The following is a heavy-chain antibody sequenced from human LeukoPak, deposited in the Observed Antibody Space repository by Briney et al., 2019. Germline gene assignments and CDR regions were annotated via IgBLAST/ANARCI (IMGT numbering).Heavy chain of an antibody. V-gene: IGHV3-48*03. Sequence: GGSLRLSCAASGFTFSSYEMNWVRQAPGKGLEWVSYISSSGSTIYYADSVKGRFSISRDNAKDSLYLQMNSLRAEDTAVYYCARVGDYDSGEFDPWGQGTLVTVSS. CDR1: GFTFSSYE. J-gene: IGHJ5*02. CDR2: ISSSGSTI. CDR3: ARVGDYDSGEFDP. D-gene: IGHD3-22*01.